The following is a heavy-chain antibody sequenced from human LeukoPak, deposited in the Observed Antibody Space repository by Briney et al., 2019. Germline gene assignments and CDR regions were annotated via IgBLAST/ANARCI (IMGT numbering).Heavy chain of an antibody. CDR1: GDSISLYY. D-gene: IGHD6-19*01. Sequence: SETLSLTCTVSGDSISLYYWSWIRQPPGKGLEWIGYIYYTGSTKSNPSLKSRVTISVDTSKKQFSLNLSSVTAADTAVYYCARAGWFSTTWNFDYWAQGILVTVSS. CDR3: ARAGWFSTTWNFDY. J-gene: IGHJ4*02. V-gene: IGHV4-59*01. CDR2: IYYTGST.